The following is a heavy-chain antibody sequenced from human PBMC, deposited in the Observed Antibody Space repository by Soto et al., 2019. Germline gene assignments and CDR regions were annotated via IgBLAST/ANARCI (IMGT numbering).Heavy chain of an antibody. J-gene: IGHJ4*02. V-gene: IGHV4-39*01. CDR2: IYYSGST. CDR3: ARRGSGSYSDY. CDR1: GGSISSSSYY. D-gene: IGHD3-10*01. Sequence: QLQLQESGPGLVKPSETLSLTCTVSGGSISSSSYYWGWIRQPPGKGLGWIGSIYYSGSTYYNPSLKSPVTISVDTSKNQFSLKLRSVTAADTAVYYCARRGSGSYSDYWGQGTLVTVSS.